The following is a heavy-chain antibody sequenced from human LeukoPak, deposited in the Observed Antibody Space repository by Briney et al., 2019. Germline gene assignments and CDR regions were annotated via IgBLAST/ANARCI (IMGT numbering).Heavy chain of an antibody. D-gene: IGHD5-18*01. J-gene: IGHJ4*02. CDR1: GFTFSDYY. CDR3: AKDAYGYSYGYVGY. V-gene: IGHV3-11*01. Sequence: GGSLRLPCAASGFTFSDYYMSWIRQAPGKGLEWVSYISSSGSTIYYADSVKGRFTISRDNAKNSLYLQMNSLRSEDTALYYCAKDAYGYSYGYVGYWGQGTLVTVSS. CDR2: ISSSGSTI.